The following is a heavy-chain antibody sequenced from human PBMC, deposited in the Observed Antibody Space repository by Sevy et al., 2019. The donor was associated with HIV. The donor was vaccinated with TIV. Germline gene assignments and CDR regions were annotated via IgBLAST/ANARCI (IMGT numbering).Heavy chain of an antibody. Sequence: GGSLRLSCVVSGFTFSNAWMYWVRQAPGKGLEWVGRIKSKTDGGTTDYIAPVRSRFVISREDSSDTVYLQMNSLKTEDTAGYYCNTDLAYGDYWKGYWGQGTLVTVSS. CDR1: GFTFSNAW. J-gene: IGHJ4*02. V-gene: IGHV3-15*01. CDR2: IKSKTDGGTT. D-gene: IGHD4-17*01. CDR3: NTDLAYGDYWKGY.